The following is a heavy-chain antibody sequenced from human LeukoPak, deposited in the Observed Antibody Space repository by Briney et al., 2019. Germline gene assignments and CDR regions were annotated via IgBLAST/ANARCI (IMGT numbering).Heavy chain of an antibody. CDR1: GFTISTYA. V-gene: IGHV3-23*01. Sequence: GGSLRLSCAASGFTISTYATSWVRQAPGKGLEWVSHLSGSGFNAYYADSVKGRFTISRDNSKNRLHLQMNSLRAEDTAVYYCAKDLRPQIPYGESPRGTAPMGHWGQGTLVTVSS. J-gene: IGHJ4*02. CDR2: LSGSGFNA. CDR3: AKDLRPQIPYGESPRGTAPMGH. D-gene: IGHD4-17*01.